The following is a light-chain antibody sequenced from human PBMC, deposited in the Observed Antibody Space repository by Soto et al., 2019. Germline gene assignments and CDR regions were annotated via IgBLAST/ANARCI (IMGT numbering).Light chain of an antibody. Sequence: EIVMTQSPATLSVSPGERATLYCRASQSVSSNLAWYQQKPGQAPRLLIYGASTRATGIPARFSGSRSGTALTLTISSLQSEDFAVYDCQQYHKWPQGFGQGTKVEIQ. V-gene: IGKV3-15*01. CDR3: QQYHKWPQG. CDR1: QSVSSN. CDR2: GAS. J-gene: IGKJ1*01.